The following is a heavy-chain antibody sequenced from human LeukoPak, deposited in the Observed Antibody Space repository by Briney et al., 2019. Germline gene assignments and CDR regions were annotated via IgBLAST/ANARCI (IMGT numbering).Heavy chain of an antibody. CDR2: INHSGST. J-gene: IGHJ5*02. CDR1: GGSFSGYY. D-gene: IGHD3-10*01. CDR3: ARGPVGYYGSGRYNWFDP. Sequence: SETLSLTCAVYGGSFSGYYWSWIRQPPGKGLEWIGEINHSGSTNYNPSLKSRVTISADTSKNQFSLKLSSVTAADTAVYYCARGPVGYYGSGRYNWFDPWGQGTLVTVSS. V-gene: IGHV4-34*01.